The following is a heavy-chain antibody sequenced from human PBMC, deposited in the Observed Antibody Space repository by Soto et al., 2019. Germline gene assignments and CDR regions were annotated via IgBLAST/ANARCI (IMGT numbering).Heavy chain of an antibody. Sequence: PSETLSLTCTVSGGSISSYYWSWIRQPPGKGLEWIGYIYYSGSTNYNPSLKSRVTISVDTSKNQFSLKLSSVTAADTAVYYCVGSGSYYTKFDYWGQGTLVTVSS. CDR3: VGSGSYYTKFDY. V-gene: IGHV4-59*01. D-gene: IGHD3-10*01. J-gene: IGHJ4*02. CDR2: IYYSGST. CDR1: GGSISSYY.